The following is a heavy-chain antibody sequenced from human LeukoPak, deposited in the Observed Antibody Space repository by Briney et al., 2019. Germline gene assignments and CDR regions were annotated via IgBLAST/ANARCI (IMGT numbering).Heavy chain of an antibody. CDR2: ISSSGSTI. CDR3: ARGDYDILTGYSY. Sequence: PGGSLRLSCAASGFTFSSYEMNWVRQAPGKGLEWVPYISSSGSTIYYADSVKGRFTISRDNAKNSLYLQMNSLRAEDTAVYYCARGDYDILTGYSYWGQGTLVTVSS. CDR1: GFTFSSYE. J-gene: IGHJ4*02. V-gene: IGHV3-48*03. D-gene: IGHD3-9*01.